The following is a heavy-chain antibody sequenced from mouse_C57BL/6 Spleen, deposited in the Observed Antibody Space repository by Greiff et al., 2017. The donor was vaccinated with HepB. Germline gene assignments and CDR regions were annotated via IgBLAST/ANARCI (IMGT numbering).Heavy chain of an antibody. Sequence: VHVKQSGPVLVKPGASVKMSCKASGYTFTDYYMNWVKQSHGKSLEWIGVINPYNGGTSYNQKFKGKATLTVDKSSSTAYMELNSLTSEDSAVYYCHYYGSSYLFDFDYWGQGTTLTVSS. D-gene: IGHD1-1*01. CDR3: HYYGSSYLFDFDY. J-gene: IGHJ2*01. V-gene: IGHV1-19*01. CDR1: GYTFTDYY. CDR2: INPYNGGT.